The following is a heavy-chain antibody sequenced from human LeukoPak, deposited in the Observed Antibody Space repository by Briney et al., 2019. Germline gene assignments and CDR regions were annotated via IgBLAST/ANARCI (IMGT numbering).Heavy chain of an antibody. J-gene: IGHJ4*02. CDR1: GFTFISYG. D-gene: IGHD6-19*01. Sequence: PGGSLRLSCAASGFTFISYGMHWVRQAPGKGLEWVAFIAYDGSNKYYADSVKGRFTISRDNSKNTLYLQMNSLRAEDTAVYYCAKEGSSGWLIDYWGQGTLVTVSS. CDR2: IAYDGSNK. V-gene: IGHV3-30*02. CDR3: AKEGSSGWLIDY.